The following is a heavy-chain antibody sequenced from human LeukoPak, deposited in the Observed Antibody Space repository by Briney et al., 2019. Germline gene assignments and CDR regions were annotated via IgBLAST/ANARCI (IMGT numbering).Heavy chain of an antibody. CDR2: ISYDGSNK. CDR3: ARGLYCSSTSCSTLDY. J-gene: IGHJ4*02. V-gene: IGHV3-30-3*01. CDR1: GFTFSSYA. Sequence: GGSLRLSCAASGFTFSSYAMHWVRQAPGKGLEWVAVISYDGSNKYYADSVKGRFTISRDNSKNTLYLQMNSLRAEDTAVYYCARGLYCSSTSCSTLDYWGQGTLVTVSS. D-gene: IGHD2-2*01.